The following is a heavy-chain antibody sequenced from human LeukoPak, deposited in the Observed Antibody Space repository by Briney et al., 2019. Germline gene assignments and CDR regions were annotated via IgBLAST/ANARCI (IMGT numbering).Heavy chain of an antibody. CDR2: IYYSGST. D-gene: IGHD3-10*01. V-gene: IGHV4-59*01. CDR3: ARDHVLLWFGELLHYGMDV. Sequence: SETLSLNCTVSGGSISSYYWSWIRQPPGKGLEWIGYIYYSGSTNYNPSLKSRVTISVDTSKNQFSLKLSSVTAADTAVYYCARDHVLLWFGELLHYGMDVWGKGTTVTVSS. J-gene: IGHJ6*04. CDR1: GGSISSYY.